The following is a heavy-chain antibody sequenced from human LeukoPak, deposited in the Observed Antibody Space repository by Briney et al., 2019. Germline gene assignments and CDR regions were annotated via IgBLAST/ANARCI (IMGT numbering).Heavy chain of an antibody. CDR3: ARKRPNYFDY. V-gene: IGHV3-7*01. CDR1: GFTFSSYW. CDR2: IKHDGSEK. Sequence: PGGSLRLSCAASGFTFSSYWMSWVRQAPGKGLEWVANIKHDGSEKYYVNSVKGRFTISRDNAKNSLYLQMNSLRAEDTALYYCARKRPNYFDYWGQGTLVTVSS. J-gene: IGHJ4*02.